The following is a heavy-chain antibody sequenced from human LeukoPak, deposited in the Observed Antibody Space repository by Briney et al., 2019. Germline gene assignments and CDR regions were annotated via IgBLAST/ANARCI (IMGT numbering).Heavy chain of an antibody. Sequence: PSETLSLTCTVSGCSISSSSYDWVWIRPPPGKGLEWIGRIYYSGRTYYTPSLKSRVSISPETSKNQFSLKLSSVTAADTAVYYCARDQNSSSGKDYWGQGTLVTVSS. J-gene: IGHJ4*02. D-gene: IGHD6-6*01. V-gene: IGHV4-39*07. CDR1: GCSISSSSYD. CDR2: IYYSGRT. CDR3: ARDQNSSSGKDY.